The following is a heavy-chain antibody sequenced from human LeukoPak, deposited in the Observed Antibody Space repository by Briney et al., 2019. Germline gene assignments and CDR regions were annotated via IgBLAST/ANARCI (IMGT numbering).Heavy chain of an antibody. J-gene: IGHJ4*02. CDR2: INPNSGGT. D-gene: IGHD2-2*01. Sequence: GASVKVSCKASGYTFTGYYMHWVRQAPGQGLEWMGWINPNSGGTNYAQKFQGRVTMTRDTSISTAYMELSRLRSDDTAVYYCARGNCSSTSCYWLGGFDYWGQGTLVTVSS. CDR3: ARGNCSSTSCYWLGGFDY. V-gene: IGHV1-2*02. CDR1: GYTFTGYY.